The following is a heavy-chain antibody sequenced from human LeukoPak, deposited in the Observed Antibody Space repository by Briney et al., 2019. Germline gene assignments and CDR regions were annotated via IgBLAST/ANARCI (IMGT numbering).Heavy chain of an antibody. J-gene: IGHJ4*02. Sequence: PSETLSLTCTVSGGSISSGGYYWSWVRQHPGKGLGWIGYIYYSGSTYYNPSLKSRVTISVDTSKNQFSLKLSSVTAADTAVYYCARGYSGYEIDYWGQGTLVTVSS. D-gene: IGHD5-12*01. CDR3: ARGYSGYEIDY. CDR1: GGSISSGGYY. CDR2: IYYSGST. V-gene: IGHV4-31*03.